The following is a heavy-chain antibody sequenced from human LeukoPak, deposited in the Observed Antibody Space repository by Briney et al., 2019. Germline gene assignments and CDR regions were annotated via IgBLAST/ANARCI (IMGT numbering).Heavy chain of an antibody. D-gene: IGHD6-13*01. Sequence: ASVKVSCKASGGTFSSYAISWVRQAPGQGLEWMGRIIPILGIANHAQKFQGRVTITADKSTSTAYMELSSLRSEDTAVYYCASTIAAVNYYGMDVWGQGTTVTVSS. CDR2: IIPILGIA. J-gene: IGHJ6*02. V-gene: IGHV1-69*04. CDR1: GGTFSSYA. CDR3: ASTIAAVNYYGMDV.